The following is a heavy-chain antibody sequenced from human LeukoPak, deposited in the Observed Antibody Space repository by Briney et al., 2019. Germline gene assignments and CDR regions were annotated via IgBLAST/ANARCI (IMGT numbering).Heavy chain of an antibody. V-gene: IGHV3-21*01. J-gene: IGHJ4*02. CDR1: GFTFSSYS. Sequence: KSGGSLRLSCAASGFTFSSYSMNWVRRAPGKGLEWVSSISSSSSYIYYADSVKGRFTISRDNAKNSLYLQMNSLRAEDTAVYYCARDYCSGGSCLYHFDYWGQGTLVTVSS. CDR2: ISSSSSYI. D-gene: IGHD2-15*01. CDR3: ARDYCSGGSCLYHFDY.